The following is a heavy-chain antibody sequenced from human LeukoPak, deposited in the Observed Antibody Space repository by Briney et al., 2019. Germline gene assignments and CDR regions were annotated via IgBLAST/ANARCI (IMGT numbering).Heavy chain of an antibody. D-gene: IGHD3-22*01. Sequence: PSETLSLTCTVSGGSISSGGYYWSWIRQHPGKGLEWIGYIYYSGSTYYNPSLKSRVTISVDTSKNQFSLKLSPVTAADTAVYYCARVGRSSYYYDSSGYYSLDYWGQGTLVTVSS. J-gene: IGHJ4*02. CDR1: GGSISSGGYY. CDR2: IYYSGST. CDR3: ARVGRSSYYYDSSGYYSLDY. V-gene: IGHV4-31*03.